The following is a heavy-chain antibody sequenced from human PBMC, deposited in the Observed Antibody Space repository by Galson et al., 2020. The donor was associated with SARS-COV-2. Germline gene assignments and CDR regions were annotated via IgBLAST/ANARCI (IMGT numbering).Heavy chain of an antibody. J-gene: IGHJ4*02. V-gene: IGHV4-59*08. Sequence: ETSETLSLTCTVSGGSISSYYWSWIRQPPGKGLEWIGYIYYSGSTNYNPSLKSRVTISVDTSKNQFSLKLSSVTAADTAVYYCASLGVYDYVWGSYPKVGFDYWGQGTLVTVSS. CDR3: ASLGVYDYVWGSYPKVGFDY. D-gene: IGHD3-16*01. CDR1: GGSISSYY. CDR2: IYYSGST.